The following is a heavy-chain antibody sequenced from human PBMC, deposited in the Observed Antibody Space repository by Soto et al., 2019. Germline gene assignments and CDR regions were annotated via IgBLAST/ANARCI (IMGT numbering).Heavy chain of an antibody. CDR1: GDSISTYY. Sequence: SETLSLTCSFSGDSISTYYWSWIRQPPGKGLEWIGYIYYTGSTNYNPSLKSRVTISVDTSKNQVSLRLSSVTAADTAVYYCARSLLRFFEKDFWGQGTLVTVSS. D-gene: IGHD3-9*01. V-gene: IGHV4-59*01. CDR3: ARSLLRFFEKDF. J-gene: IGHJ4*02. CDR2: IYYTGST.